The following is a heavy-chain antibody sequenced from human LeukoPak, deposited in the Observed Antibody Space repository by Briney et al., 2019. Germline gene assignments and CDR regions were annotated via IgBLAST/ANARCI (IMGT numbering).Heavy chain of an antibody. CDR1: GFAFSSYS. Sequence: PGGPLRLSCAASGFAFSSYSMNWVARSPGKGLRWLSYISSSSSTIYYADSVKGRFTISRDNAKNSLYLQMNSLRDQDTAVYYCARTSRYYITDYGGEGTLVTVPS. CDR2: ISSSSSTI. J-gene: IGHJ4*02. CDR3: ARTSRYYITDY. V-gene: IGHV3-48*02. D-gene: IGHD3-22*01.